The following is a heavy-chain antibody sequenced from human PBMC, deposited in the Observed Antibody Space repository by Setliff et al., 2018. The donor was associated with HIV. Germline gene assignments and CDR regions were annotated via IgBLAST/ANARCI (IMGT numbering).Heavy chain of an antibody. CDR3: ARDRLTYYFDY. CDR1: GGSFSDFY. Sequence: SETLSLTCAVFGGSFSDFYWSWIRQPPGKGLEWIGEISYSGSTVYNPSLKSRVTMSVDASKNLVSLNLNSVTAADTAVYYCARDRLTYYFDYWGQGTLVTVSS. CDR2: ISYSGST. V-gene: IGHV4-34*01. J-gene: IGHJ4*02. D-gene: IGHD3-22*01.